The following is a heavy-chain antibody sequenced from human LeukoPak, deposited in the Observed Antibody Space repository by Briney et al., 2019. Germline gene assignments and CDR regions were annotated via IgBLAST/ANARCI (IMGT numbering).Heavy chain of an antibody. D-gene: IGHD3-22*01. J-gene: IGHJ2*01. CDR1: GGSISSSSYY. V-gene: IGHV4-39*01. Sequence: SETLSLTCTVSGGSISSSSYYWGWIRQPPGKGLEWIGSIYYSGSTYYNPSLKSRVTISVDTSKNQFSLKLSSVTAADTAVYYCARVMIHSGGYYYSDGYFDLWGRGTLVIVSS. CDR3: ARVMIHSGGYYYSDGYFDL. CDR2: IYYSGST.